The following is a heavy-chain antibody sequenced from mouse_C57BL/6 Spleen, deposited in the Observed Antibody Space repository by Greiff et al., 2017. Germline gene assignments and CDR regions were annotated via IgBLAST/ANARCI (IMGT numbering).Heavy chain of an antibody. CDR3: ARRESLITTVPYWYFDV. CDR1: GYTFTSYW. Sequence: QVHVKQPGAELVKPGASVKLSCKASGYTFTSYWMQWVKQRPGQGLEWIGEIDPSDSYTNYNQKFKGKATLTVDTSSSTAYMQLSSLTSEDSAVYYCARRESLITTVPYWYFDVWGTGTTVTVSS. CDR2: IDPSDSYT. V-gene: IGHV1-50*01. J-gene: IGHJ1*03. D-gene: IGHD1-1*01.